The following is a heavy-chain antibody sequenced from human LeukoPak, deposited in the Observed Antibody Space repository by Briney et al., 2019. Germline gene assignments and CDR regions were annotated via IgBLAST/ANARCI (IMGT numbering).Heavy chain of an antibody. CDR2: IYYSGRT. V-gene: IGHV4-59*01. D-gene: IGHD2-21*02. Sequence: PSETLSLTCTVSGDSISPYHWSWIRQPPGKGLEWIGYIYYSGRTCYNTSLKGRVTISVDTSNNQFSLKLSSVTAADTAVYYCARAKYCGGDCYYYFDYWGQGTLVTVSS. CDR1: GDSISPYH. J-gene: IGHJ4*02. CDR3: ARAKYCGGDCYYYFDY.